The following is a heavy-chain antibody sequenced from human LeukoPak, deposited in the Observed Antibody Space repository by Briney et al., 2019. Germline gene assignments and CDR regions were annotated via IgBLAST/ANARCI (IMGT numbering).Heavy chain of an antibody. Sequence: PGGSLRLSCAASGFTFSSYAMSWVRQAPGKGLEWVSAISGSGGSTYYADSVKGRFTISGDNSKNTLYLQMNSLRAEDTAVYYCAKVDTAMITTIDYWGQGTLVTVSS. V-gene: IGHV3-23*01. D-gene: IGHD5-18*01. CDR2: ISGSGGST. CDR1: GFTFSSYA. J-gene: IGHJ4*02. CDR3: AKVDTAMITTIDY.